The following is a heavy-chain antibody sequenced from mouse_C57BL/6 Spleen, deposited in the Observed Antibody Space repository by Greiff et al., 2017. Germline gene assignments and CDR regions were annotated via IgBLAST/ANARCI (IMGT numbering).Heavy chain of an antibody. J-gene: IGHJ3*01. Sequence: VQLQQSGPELVKPGASVKISCKASGYTFTDYYMNWVKQSHGKSLEWIGDINPNNGGTSYNQKFKGKATLTVDKSSSTAYMELRSLTSEDSAVYYCARREDIYYDYDGWFAYWGQGTLVTVSA. V-gene: IGHV1-26*01. CDR2: INPNNGGT. CDR3: ARREDIYYDYDGWFAY. CDR1: GYTFTDYY. D-gene: IGHD2-4*01.